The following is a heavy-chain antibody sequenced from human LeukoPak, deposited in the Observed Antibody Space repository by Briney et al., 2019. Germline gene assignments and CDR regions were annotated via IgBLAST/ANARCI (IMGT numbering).Heavy chain of an antibody. CDR3: AKGDYYDSSGYFDY. Sequence: QPGGSLRLSCAASGFTFSSYDMSWVRQAPGKGLEWVSSIPATGYTTYYADSVMGRFTVSRDNSKNTLYLQMNSLRAEDTAVYYCAKGDYYDSSGYFDYWGQGTLVTVSS. CDR2: IPATGYTT. V-gene: IGHV3-23*01. J-gene: IGHJ4*02. CDR1: GFTFSSYD. D-gene: IGHD3-22*01.